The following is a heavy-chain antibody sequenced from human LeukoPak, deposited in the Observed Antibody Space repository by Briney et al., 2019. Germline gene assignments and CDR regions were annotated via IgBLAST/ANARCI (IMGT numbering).Heavy chain of an antibody. V-gene: IGHV3-30*04. Sequence: GGSLRLSCAASGFTFSSYVMHWVRQAPGKGLEWVAIISYDGSNEYYADSVKGRFTISRDNSKNTLYLQMNSLRAEDTAVYYCARVAKSPFDYWGQGTLVTVSS. CDR1: GFTFSSYV. D-gene: IGHD4/OR15-4a*01. J-gene: IGHJ4*02. CDR2: ISYDGSNE. CDR3: ARVAKSPFDY.